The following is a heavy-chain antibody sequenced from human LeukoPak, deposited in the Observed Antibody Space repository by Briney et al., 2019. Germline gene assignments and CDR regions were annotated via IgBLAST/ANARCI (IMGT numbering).Heavy chain of an antibody. Sequence: PGGSLRLSCEAPGFTFSSYWISWVRQAPGKGLEWGANIKENGSEKYYVDSVKGRFNISRDNAKNSLYLQMNSLRAEGTGVYYCAREDNWNDVSVDYWGQGTLVTVSS. CDR3: AREDNWNDVSVDY. CDR1: GFTFSSYW. V-gene: IGHV3-7*01. CDR2: IKENGSEK. D-gene: IGHD1-1*01. J-gene: IGHJ4*02.